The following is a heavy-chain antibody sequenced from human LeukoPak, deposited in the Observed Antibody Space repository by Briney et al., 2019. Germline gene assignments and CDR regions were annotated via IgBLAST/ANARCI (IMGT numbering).Heavy chain of an antibody. CDR3: AKEGYYYDSSGYSWGAFDI. Sequence: SLKISCAASGFTFDDYAMHWVRQAPGKGLEWVSGISWNSGSIGYADSVKGRFTISRDNAKNSLYLQMNSLRAEDMALYYCAKEGYYYDSSGYSWGAFDIWGQGTMVTVSS. V-gene: IGHV3-9*03. J-gene: IGHJ3*02. CDR2: ISWNSGSI. D-gene: IGHD3-22*01. CDR1: GFTFDDYA.